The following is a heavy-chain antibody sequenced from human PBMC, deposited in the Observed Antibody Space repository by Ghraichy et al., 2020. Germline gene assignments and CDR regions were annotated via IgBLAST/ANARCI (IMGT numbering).Heavy chain of an antibody. Sequence: GGSLRLSYAAPGFSFSTYGMHWVRQAPGKGLEWVAVIWYDGSNKYYADSVKGRFTISRDTSKNTLFLQMNSLRAKDTAMYYCARGRGYGSPGVFDYWGQGTLVTVSS. J-gene: IGHJ4*02. CDR1: GFSFSTYG. V-gene: IGHV3-33*01. D-gene: IGHD3-10*01. CDR2: IWYDGSNK. CDR3: ARGRGYGSPGVFDY.